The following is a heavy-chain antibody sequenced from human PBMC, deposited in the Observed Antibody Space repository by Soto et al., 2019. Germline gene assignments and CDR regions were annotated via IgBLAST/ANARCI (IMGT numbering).Heavy chain of an antibody. CDR2: IWYDGSNK. D-gene: IGHD3-10*01. CDR3: ARDLAITMVRGVKPPGY. Sequence: GGSLRLSCAASGFTFSSYGMHWVRQAPGKGLEWVAVIWYDGSNKYYADSVKGRFTISRDNSKNTLYLQMNSLRAEDTAVYYCARDLAITMVRGVKPPGYWGQGTLVTVSS. CDR1: GFTFSSYG. V-gene: IGHV3-33*01. J-gene: IGHJ4*02.